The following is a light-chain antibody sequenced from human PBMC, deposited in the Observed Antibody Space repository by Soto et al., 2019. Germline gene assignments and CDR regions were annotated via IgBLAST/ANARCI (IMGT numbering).Light chain of an antibody. CDR2: AAS. CDR1: QSISNY. J-gene: IGKJ1*01. Sequence: DIQMTQSPSSLSASGGDRVTITCRASQSISNYLNWYQQKPGKAPKLLIYAASSLQSGVPPRFSGSGSGTDFTLTISRLEPEDFAVYYCQHRTFGQGTKVDI. V-gene: IGKV1-39*01. CDR3: QHRT.